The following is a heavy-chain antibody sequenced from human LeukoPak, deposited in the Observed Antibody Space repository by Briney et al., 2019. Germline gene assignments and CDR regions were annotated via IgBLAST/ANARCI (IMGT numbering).Heavy chain of an antibody. J-gene: IGHJ6*03. CDR3: ARGLELRNYYYYYMDV. CDR2: IYYSGST. Sequence: SATLSLTCTVSGGSISSSSYYWGWIRQPPGEGLEWIGSIYYSGSTYYNPSLKSRVTISVDTSKNQFSLKLSSVTAADTAVYYCARGLELRNYYYYYMDVWGKGTTVTVSS. V-gene: IGHV4-39*07. CDR1: GGSISSSSYY. D-gene: IGHD1-7*01.